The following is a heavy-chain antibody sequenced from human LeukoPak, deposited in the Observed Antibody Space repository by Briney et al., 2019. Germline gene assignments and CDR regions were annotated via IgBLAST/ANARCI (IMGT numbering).Heavy chain of an antibody. Sequence: ASVKVSCKASGFTFTGYYMHWVRQAPGQGLEWMGWINPNSGDTNYAQRFQGRVTVTRDASINTAYMELSRLTSDDTAVYFCARGAPIAAAAMGYWGQGTLVTVSS. CDR3: ARGAPIAAAAMGY. V-gene: IGHV1-2*02. CDR2: INPNSGDT. CDR1: GFTFTGYY. J-gene: IGHJ4*02. D-gene: IGHD6-13*01.